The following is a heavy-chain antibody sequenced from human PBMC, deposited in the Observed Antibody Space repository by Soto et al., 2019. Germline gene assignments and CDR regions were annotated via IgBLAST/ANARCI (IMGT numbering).Heavy chain of an antibody. Sequence: PSETLSLTCTVSGGSTSSYYWSWIRQPAGKGLEWIGRIYTSGSTNYNPSLKSRVTMSVDTSKNQFSLKLSSVTAADTAVYYCATSSSRSAYYYYYGMDVWGQGTTVTVSS. CDR2: IYTSGST. CDR3: ATSSSRSAYYYYYGMDV. J-gene: IGHJ6*02. V-gene: IGHV4-4*07. D-gene: IGHD6-6*01. CDR1: GGSTSSYY.